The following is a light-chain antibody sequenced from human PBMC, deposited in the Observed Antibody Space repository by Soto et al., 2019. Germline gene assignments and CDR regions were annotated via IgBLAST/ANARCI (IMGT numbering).Light chain of an antibody. CDR2: GAS. V-gene: IGKV3-20*01. Sequence: EIVWTQSPGTLSLSPGERATLSCMASQSVSSSYLAWYQQKPGQAPRLLIYGASSRATGIPDRFSGSGSGTDFTLTISRLEPEDFAVYYCQQYGSSHLFTFGPGTKVDIK. CDR1: QSVSSSY. J-gene: IGKJ3*01. CDR3: QQYGSSHLFT.